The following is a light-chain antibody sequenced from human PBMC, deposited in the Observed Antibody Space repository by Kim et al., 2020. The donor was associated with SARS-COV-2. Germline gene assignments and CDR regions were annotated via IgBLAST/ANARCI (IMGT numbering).Light chain of an antibody. V-gene: IGKV3-15*01. CDR2: GAS. CDR1: QSVSDN. CDR3: QQYYEWPPLT. J-gene: IGKJ4*01. Sequence: EILMTQSPATLSVSPGESATLSCRASQSVSDNLVWYQQKPGQPPRLLIHGASTRANGVPARFRGSGSGTEFTLTISSLQSEDFAVYYCQQYYEWPPLTFGGGTKVDIK.